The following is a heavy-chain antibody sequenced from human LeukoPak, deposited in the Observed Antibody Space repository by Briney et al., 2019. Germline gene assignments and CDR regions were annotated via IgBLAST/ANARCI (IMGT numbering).Heavy chain of an antibody. CDR2: ISYSGGST. CDR1: GFTFSSYA. V-gene: IGHV3-23*01. D-gene: IGHD4-23*01. Sequence: SGGSLRLSCAASGFTFSSYAMSWVRQAPGKGLEWVSAISYSGGSTYYADSVKGRFTISRDNSKNTLYLQMNSLRAEDTAVYYCAKGCRQWPTGGFDYWGQGTLVTVSS. CDR3: AKGCRQWPTGGFDY. J-gene: IGHJ4*02.